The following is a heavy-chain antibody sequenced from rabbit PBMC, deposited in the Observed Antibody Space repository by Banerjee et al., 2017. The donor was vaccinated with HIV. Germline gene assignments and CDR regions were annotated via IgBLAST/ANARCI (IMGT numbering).Heavy chain of an antibody. CDR3: ARDLAGVIGWNFNL. V-gene: IGHV1S45*01. J-gene: IGHJ4*01. CDR2: IYAGSDTT. D-gene: IGHD4-1*01. CDR1: GFDFSSNA. Sequence: QEQLEESGGDLVQPEGSLTLTCTASGFDFSSNAMCWVRQAPGKGLEWIACIYAGSDTTWYASWAKGRFTFSETSSTTVTLQMTSLTAADTATYFCARDLAGVIGWNFNLWGPGTLVTVS.